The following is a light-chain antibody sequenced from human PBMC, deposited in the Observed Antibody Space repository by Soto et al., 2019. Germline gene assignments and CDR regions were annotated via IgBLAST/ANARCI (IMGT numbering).Light chain of an antibody. CDR2: EVI. V-gene: IGLV2-14*01. J-gene: IGLJ3*02. Sequence: QSALTQPASVSGSRGQSLTISCTGTSSDVGAYGYVSWYQQHPGKAPKLMIYEVINRPSGVSNRFSGSKSGNTASLTISGLQAEDEADYYCSSYTVSSTWVFGGGTKLTVL. CDR3: SSYTVSSTWV. CDR1: SSDVGAYGY.